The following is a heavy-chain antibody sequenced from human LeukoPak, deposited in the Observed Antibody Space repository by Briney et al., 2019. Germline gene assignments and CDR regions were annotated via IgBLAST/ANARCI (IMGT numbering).Heavy chain of an antibody. J-gene: IGHJ5*02. CDR1: GYTFTNFA. Sequence: ASVKVSXKASGYTFTNFAISWVRQAPGEGLEWMGWINTYNGKTDYAQKVQDRDTMTADTSTSTAYVELRSLRSDDTAVYYCTREDLCGGNVYRCGGSDAWGQGTLVTVSS. CDR2: INTYNGKT. D-gene: IGHD4-23*01. V-gene: IGHV1-18*01. CDR3: TREDLCGGNVYRCGGSDA.